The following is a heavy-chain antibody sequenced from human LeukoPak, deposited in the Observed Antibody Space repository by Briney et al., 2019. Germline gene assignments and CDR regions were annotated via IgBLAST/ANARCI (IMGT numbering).Heavy chain of an antibody. CDR1: GFTFSSYD. CDR2: ISYDGSNK. V-gene: IGHV3-30*18. CDR3: AKGRYTPDP. Sequence: PGRSLRLSCAASGFTFSSYDMHWVRQAPGKGLEWVAVISYDGSNKYYADSVKGRFTISRDNSKNTLYLQMNSLTAEDTAVYYCAKGRYTPDPWGQGTLVTVPS. D-gene: IGHD5-18*01. J-gene: IGHJ5*02.